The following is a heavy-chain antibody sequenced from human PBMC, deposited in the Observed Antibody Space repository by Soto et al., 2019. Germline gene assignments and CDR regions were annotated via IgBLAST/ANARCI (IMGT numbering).Heavy chain of an antibody. CDR1: GFTFRSYG. D-gene: IGHD6-19*01. CDR2: LWYDASNE. Sequence: GGSLRLSFAASGFTFRSYGMHWVRQAPGKGLEWVALLWYDASNEYYADSVKGRFTISRDNPKNTLYLQMNSLRGEDTAVYYCARGPVADRKYCMDVGGQGTTVTVSS. J-gene: IGHJ6*02. CDR3: ARGPVADRKYCMDV. V-gene: IGHV3-33*01.